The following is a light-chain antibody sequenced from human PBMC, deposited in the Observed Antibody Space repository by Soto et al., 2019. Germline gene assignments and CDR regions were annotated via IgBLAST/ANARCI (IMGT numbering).Light chain of an antibody. J-gene: IGKJ1*01. Sequence: EIVMTQSPATLSVSPGERATLSCRASQSVSNNLAWYQQKAGQAARLLIYGASTRATGIPARFSGNGSGTEFTLTISSLQSEDFAVYYCQQYNNWPPWTFGQGTKVEIK. CDR2: GAS. CDR3: QQYNNWPPWT. CDR1: QSVSNN. V-gene: IGKV3-15*01.